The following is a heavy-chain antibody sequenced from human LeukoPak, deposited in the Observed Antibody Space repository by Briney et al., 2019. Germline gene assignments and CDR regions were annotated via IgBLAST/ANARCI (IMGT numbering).Heavy chain of an antibody. V-gene: IGHV3-21*01. CDR2: ISSSSTYI. CDR3: ARVPFSAASGY. CDR1: GFTFSSYS. J-gene: IGHJ4*02. Sequence: GGSLRLSCAASGFTFSSYSMNWVRQAPGKGLEWVSSISSSSTYIYYADSVKGRFTISRDNAKNSLYLQMNSLRAEDTAAYYCARVPFSAASGYWGQGTLVTVSS. D-gene: IGHD2-2*01.